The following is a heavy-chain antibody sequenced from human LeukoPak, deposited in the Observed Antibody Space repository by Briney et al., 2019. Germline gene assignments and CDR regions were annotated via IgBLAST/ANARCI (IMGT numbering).Heavy chain of an antibody. Sequence: QAPGQGVEGMGVINPNGGCTSYSQKFQATVTITSHTSPRAVYMQLSSLSSEHTAVYYCARDAGYYHSSGYPHYWGQGTLVTVSS. CDR3: ARDAGYYHSSGYPHY. D-gene: IGHD3-22*01. J-gene: IGHJ4*02. V-gene: IGHV1-46*01. CDR2: INPNGGCT.